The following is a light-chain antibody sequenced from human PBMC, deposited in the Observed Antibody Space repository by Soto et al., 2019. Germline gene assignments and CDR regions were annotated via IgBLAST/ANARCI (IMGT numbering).Light chain of an antibody. J-gene: IGKJ1*01. CDR3: QHYNSYSEA. CDR2: GAS. Sequence: EMVVAQSPERLSLSQGERATVFCRSSQSVSDSYLAWYQQKPGQAPRLLIYGASSRATGIPDRFTGAGSGTDFTLTISSLQPDDFATYYCQHYNSYSEAFGQGTKVDI. V-gene: IGKV3-20*01. CDR1: QSVSDSY.